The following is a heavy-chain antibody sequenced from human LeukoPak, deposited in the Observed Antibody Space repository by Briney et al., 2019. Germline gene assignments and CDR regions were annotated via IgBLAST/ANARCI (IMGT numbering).Heavy chain of an antibody. V-gene: IGHV1-18*01. Sequence: GASVKVSCKASGYTLTSYGISWVRQAPGQGLEWMGWISAYNGNTNYAQKLQGRVTMTTDTSTSTAYMELRSLRSDDTAVYYCARERGYYDSSGYYYRVFDYWGQGTLVTVSS. J-gene: IGHJ4*02. CDR3: ARERGYYDSSGYYYRVFDY. CDR1: GYTLTSYG. CDR2: ISAYNGNT. D-gene: IGHD3-22*01.